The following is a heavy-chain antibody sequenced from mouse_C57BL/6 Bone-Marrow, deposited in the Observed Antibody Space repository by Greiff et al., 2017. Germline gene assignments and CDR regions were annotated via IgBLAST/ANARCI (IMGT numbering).Heavy chain of an antibody. D-gene: IGHD2-5*01. J-gene: IGHJ1*03. CDR2: IWSDGST. CDR1: GFSLTSYG. CDR3: ARHQKYSNHWYFDV. Sequence: QVQLQQSGPGLVAPSQSLSITCTVSGFSLTSYGVHWVRQPPGKGLEWLVVIWSDGSTTYNSALKSRLSISKDNSKSQVFLKMNSLQTDDTAMYYCARHQKYSNHWYFDVWGTGTTVTVSS. V-gene: IGHV2-6-1*01.